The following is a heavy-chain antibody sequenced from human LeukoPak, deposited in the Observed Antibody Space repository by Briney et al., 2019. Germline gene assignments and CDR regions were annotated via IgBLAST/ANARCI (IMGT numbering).Heavy chain of an antibody. D-gene: IGHD2-2*01. CDR1: GGTFSSYA. CDR2: IIPIFGTA. J-gene: IGHJ5*02. Sequence: SVKVCCKASGGTFSSYAISWVRQAPGQGLEWMGGIIPIFGTANYAQKFQGRVTITADESTSTAYMELSSLRSEDTAVYYCARSRRQVGSTSCYHPWGQGTLVTVSS. CDR3: ARSRRQVGSTSCYHP. V-gene: IGHV1-69*13.